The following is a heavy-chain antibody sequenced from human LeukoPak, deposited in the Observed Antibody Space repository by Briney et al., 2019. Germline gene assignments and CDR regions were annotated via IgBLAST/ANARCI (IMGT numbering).Heavy chain of an antibody. V-gene: IGHV3-30*18. J-gene: IGHJ6*02. CDR1: GFTFISYG. D-gene: IGHD2-15*01. CDR2: ISYDGSNK. Sequence: GGSLRLSCAASGFTFISYGMHWVRQAPGKGLEWVAVISYDGSNKYYADSVKGRFTISRDNSKNTLYLQMNSLRAEDTAVYYCAKEVQYCSGGSCYCYYYGMDVWGQGTTVTVSS. CDR3: AKEVQYCSGGSCYCYYYGMDV.